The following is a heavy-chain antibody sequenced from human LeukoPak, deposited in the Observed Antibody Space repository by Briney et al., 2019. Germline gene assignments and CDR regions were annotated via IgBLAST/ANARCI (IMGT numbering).Heavy chain of an antibody. CDR2: IYYSGST. J-gene: IGHJ5*01. V-gene: IGHV4-59*12. D-gene: IGHD3-16*01. CDR1: GGSISSYY. CDR3: ARSYAGNGGNWFDY. Sequence: SETLSLTCTVSGGSISSYYWSWIRQPPGKGLEWIGYIYYSGSTNYNPSLKSRVTISVDTSKNQFSLKLSSVTAADTAVYYCARSYAGNGGNWFDYWGQGTLVTVSS.